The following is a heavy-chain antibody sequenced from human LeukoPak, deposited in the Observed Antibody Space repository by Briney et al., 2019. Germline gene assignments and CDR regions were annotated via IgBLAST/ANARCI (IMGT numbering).Heavy chain of an antibody. CDR2: INRDGSDK. CDR3: ARDSGALAARAFDI. V-gene: IGHV3-7*05. CDR1: GFPFSNSW. J-gene: IGHJ3*02. D-gene: IGHD6-19*01. Sequence: PGGSLRLSCVASGFPFSNSWMTWVRQAPGKGLEWVASINRDGSDKYYVDSVKGRFAVSRDNAKNSLYLQLNSLRADDTAVYYCARDSGALAARAFDIWGQGTMVTVSS.